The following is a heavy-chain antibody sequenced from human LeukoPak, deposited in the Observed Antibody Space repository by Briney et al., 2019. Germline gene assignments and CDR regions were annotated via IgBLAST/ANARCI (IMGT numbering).Heavy chain of an antibody. CDR2: ISNSGST. CDR3: ARHIPGISAYDF. D-gene: IGHD1-14*01. J-gene: IGHJ3*01. V-gene: IGHV4-59*12. Sequence: PSETLSLTCTVSRDSINNYYWSWIRQPPGRGLEWIGYISNSGSTNYNPSLKSPVTISVDTSKSQSSLKLSSVTAADTAVYYCARHIPGISAYDFGGRGTRATVSS. CDR1: RDSINNYY.